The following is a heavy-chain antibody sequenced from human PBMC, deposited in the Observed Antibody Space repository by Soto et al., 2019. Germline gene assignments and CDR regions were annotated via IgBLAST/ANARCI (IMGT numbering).Heavy chain of an antibody. CDR2: ISDGGNST. CDR3: ARDRYGDPLWGQDDFDY. D-gene: IGHD4-17*01. Sequence: GGSLSLSCAASGFTFSSYAMSWVRQAPGKGLEWVSTISDGGNSTYSADSVKGRFTISRDNSKNTLYLQMNSLRAEDTAVYYCARDRYGDPLWGQDDFDYWGQGTLVTVSS. CDR1: GFTFSSYA. V-gene: IGHV3-23*01. J-gene: IGHJ4*02.